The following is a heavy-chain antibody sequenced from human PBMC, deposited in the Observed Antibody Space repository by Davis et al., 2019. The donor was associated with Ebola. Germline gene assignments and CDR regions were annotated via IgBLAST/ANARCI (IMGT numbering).Heavy chain of an antibody. J-gene: IGHJ4*02. CDR1: GFTFSNYG. CDR2: LLYDGSKE. CDR3: AKGGDSNYDFDH. V-gene: IGHV3-30*18. D-gene: IGHD4-11*01. Sequence: GESLKISCAASGFTFSNYGIHWVRQAPGKGLEWVAGLLYDGSKEFYADSVKGRFTISRDNSKNTLYLQMNSLRVEDKALYYCAKGGDSNYDFDHWGQGTLVVVSS.